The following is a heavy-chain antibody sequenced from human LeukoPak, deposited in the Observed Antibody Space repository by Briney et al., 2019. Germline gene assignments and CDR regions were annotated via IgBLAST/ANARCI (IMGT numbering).Heavy chain of an antibody. D-gene: IGHD3-10*01. J-gene: IGHJ4*02. CDR1: GGSISSYH. CDR3: ARGEYRGVNYFDY. Sequence: PSETLSLTCTVSGGSISSYHWSWIRQPAGKGLEWIGRIYTSGSTNYNPSLKSRVTMSVDTSKNQFSLKLSSVTAADTAVYYCARGEYRGVNYFDYWGQGTLVTVSS. CDR2: IYTSGST. V-gene: IGHV4-4*07.